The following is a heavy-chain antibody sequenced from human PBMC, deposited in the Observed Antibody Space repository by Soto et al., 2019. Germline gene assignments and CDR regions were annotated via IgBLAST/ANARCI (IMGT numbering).Heavy chain of an antibody. Sequence: QVQLQESGPGLVKPSQTLSLTCTVSGGSISSGAYYWSWIRPHPGKGLEWIGYIYYSGSTYYNPSLKSRVTISVDTSKHQFSLKLSAVTAADTAVYYCAIYDSSGSRGFQHWGQGTLVTVSS. J-gene: IGHJ1*01. D-gene: IGHD3-22*01. CDR2: IYYSGST. V-gene: IGHV4-31*03. CDR1: GGSISSGAYY. CDR3: AIYDSSGSRGFQH.